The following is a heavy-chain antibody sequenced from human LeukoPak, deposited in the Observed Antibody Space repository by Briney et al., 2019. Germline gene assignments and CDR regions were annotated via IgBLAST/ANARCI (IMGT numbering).Heavy chain of an antibody. CDR1: GFTFSSYA. D-gene: IGHD1-26*01. J-gene: IGHJ4*02. CDR3: AKDQVPAAHSGSYGIWNY. V-gene: IGHV3-23*01. Sequence: GGSLRLSCAASGFTFSSYAMSWVRQAPGKGPEWVSAISGSGGSTYYADSVKGRFTISRDNSKNTLYLQMNSLRAEDTAVYYCAKDQVPAAHSGSYGIWNYWGQGTLVTVSS. CDR2: ISGSGGST.